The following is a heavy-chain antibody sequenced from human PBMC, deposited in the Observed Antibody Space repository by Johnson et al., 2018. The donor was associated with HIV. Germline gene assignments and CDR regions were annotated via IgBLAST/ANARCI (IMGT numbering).Heavy chain of an antibody. Sequence: QVHLVESGGGVVQPGRSLRLSCAASGFTFSSYAMHWVRQAPGQGLEWVTVISYDGSNKYYADSVKGRFTISRDNSKNTLYLQMNSLRAEDTAVYYCARDKRRWELLRDAFDIWGQGTMVTVSS. CDR3: ARDKRRWELLRDAFDI. V-gene: IGHV3-30-3*01. D-gene: IGHD1-26*01. CDR1: GFTFSSYA. J-gene: IGHJ3*02. CDR2: ISYDGSNK.